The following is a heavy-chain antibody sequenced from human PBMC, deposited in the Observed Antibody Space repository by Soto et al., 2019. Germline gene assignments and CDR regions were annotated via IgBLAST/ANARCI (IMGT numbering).Heavy chain of an antibody. CDR3: ARVGYYDTSGYPFDY. V-gene: IGHV4-31*03. D-gene: IGHD3-22*01. CDR2: IYYSGST. CDR1: GGSISSGGYY. Sequence: SETLSLTCTVSGGSISSGGYYWSWIRQHPGKGLEWIGYIYYSGSTYYNPSLKSRVTISVDTSKNHFSLKLSSVTAADTAVYYCARVGYYDTSGYPFDYWGQGMMVTVSS. J-gene: IGHJ4*02.